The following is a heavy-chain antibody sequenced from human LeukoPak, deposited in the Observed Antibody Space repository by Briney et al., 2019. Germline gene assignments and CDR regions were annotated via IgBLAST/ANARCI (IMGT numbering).Heavy chain of an antibody. D-gene: IGHD2-2*02. CDR1: GGSISSYY. J-gene: IGHJ4*02. CDR3: AREGYCSSTSCYSDY. V-gene: IGHV4-59*01. CDR2: IYYSGST. Sequence: SETLSLTCTVSGGSISSYYWSWIRQPPGKGLEWIGYIYYSGSTNYNPSLKSRVTISVGTSKNQFSLKLSSVTAADTAVYYCAREGYCSSTSCYSDYWGQGTLVTVSS.